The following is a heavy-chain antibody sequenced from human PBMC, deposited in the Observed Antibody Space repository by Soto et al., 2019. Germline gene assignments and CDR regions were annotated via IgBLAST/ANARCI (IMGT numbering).Heavy chain of an antibody. V-gene: IGHV4-59*01. CDR1: GGSISSYY. D-gene: IGHD3-10*01. J-gene: IGHJ5*01. CDR2: IYYSGST. CDR3: ARDSTYFYGSGSRDNWFDS. Sequence: SETLSLTCTVSGGSISSYYWSWIRQPPGKGLEWIGYIYYSGSTNYNPSLKSRVTISVDTSKNQFSLKLSSVTAADTAVYYCARDSTYFYGSGSRDNWFDSWGQGTLVTVSS.